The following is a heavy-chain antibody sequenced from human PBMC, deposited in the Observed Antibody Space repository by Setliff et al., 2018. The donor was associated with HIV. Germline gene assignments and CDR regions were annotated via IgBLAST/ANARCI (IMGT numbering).Heavy chain of an antibody. D-gene: IGHD6-19*01. Sequence: PSETLSLTCTVSGYSISSDYWWGWIRQPPGKGLEWVAKIRQDGSEEYYVDSVKGRFTISRDNAKNSVYLQMNSLRVEDTAMYSCTKDHLSGWASDCWGQGTLVTVSS. J-gene: IGHJ4*02. V-gene: IGHV3-7*01. CDR1: GYSISSDYW. CDR2: IRQDGSEE. CDR3: TKDHLSGWASDC.